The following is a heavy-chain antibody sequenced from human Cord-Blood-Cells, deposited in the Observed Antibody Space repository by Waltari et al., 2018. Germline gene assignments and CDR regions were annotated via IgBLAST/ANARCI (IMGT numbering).Heavy chain of an antibody. CDR2: SSGSGGST. CDR3: AKDRLGYCSSTSCPTSTYWYFDL. V-gene: IGHV3-23*01. D-gene: IGHD2-2*01. Sequence: EVQLLESGGGLVQPGGSLRLSCAASGFTFSSYAMSWVRQAPGKGPAWVSASSGSGGSTYYADSVKGRFTISRDNSKNTLYLQMNSLRAEDTAVYYCAKDRLGYCSSTSCPTSTYWYFDLWGRGTLVTVSS. CDR1: GFTFSSYA. J-gene: IGHJ2*01.